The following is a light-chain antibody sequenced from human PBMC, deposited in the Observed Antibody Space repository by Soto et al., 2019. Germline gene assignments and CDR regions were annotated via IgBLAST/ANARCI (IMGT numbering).Light chain of an antibody. Sequence: EIVLTQSPGTLSLSPGERATLSCRASQSVSSSYLAWYQQKPGQAPRPLIYGASSRATGIPDRFSGSGSGTDFTLTISRLEPEDFAVYYCQQYGSSPRTFGQGT. CDR1: QSVSSSY. CDR3: QQYGSSPRT. J-gene: IGKJ1*01. CDR2: GAS. V-gene: IGKV3-20*01.